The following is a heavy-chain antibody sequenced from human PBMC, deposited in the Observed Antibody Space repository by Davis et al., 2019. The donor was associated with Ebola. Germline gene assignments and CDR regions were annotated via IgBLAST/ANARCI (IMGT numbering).Heavy chain of an antibody. Sequence: SETLSLTCSVSGVSISSYYWSWIRQPPGKGLEWIGYSHYSGNTDYNASLRSRVTISVDTSKNQFSLNLRSVTAADTAVYYCASAIPVGAPAIDYWGQGALVTVSS. CDR2: SHYSGNT. J-gene: IGHJ4*02. V-gene: IGHV4-59*08. CDR3: ASAIPVGAPAIDY. D-gene: IGHD1-26*01. CDR1: GVSISSYY.